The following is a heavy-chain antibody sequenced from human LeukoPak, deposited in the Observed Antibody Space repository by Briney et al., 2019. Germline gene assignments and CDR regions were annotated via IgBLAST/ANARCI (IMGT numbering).Heavy chain of an antibody. D-gene: IGHD3-22*01. Sequence: SETLSLTCAVYGGSFSGYYWSWTRQPPGKGLEWIGEINHSGSTNYNPSLKSRVTISVDTSKNQFSLKLSSVTAADTAVYYCARGLGDYYYDSSGYYSDYWGQGTLVTVSS. CDR3: ARGLGDYYYDSSGYYSDY. CDR2: INHSGST. CDR1: GGSFSGYY. V-gene: IGHV4-34*01. J-gene: IGHJ4*02.